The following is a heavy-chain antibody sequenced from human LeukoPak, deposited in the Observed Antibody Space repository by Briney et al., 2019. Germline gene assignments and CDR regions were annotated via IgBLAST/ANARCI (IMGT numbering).Heavy chain of an antibody. D-gene: IGHD1/OR15-1a*01. Sequence: SETLSLTCTVSGGSISTYYWSWIRQPPGKGLEWIGYISYSGSTNYNPSLMSRVTISLDTSKNQFALKLSSVTAADTAVYYCARSIIGTRSKFDYWGQGTLVTVSS. CDR3: ARSIIGTRSKFDY. CDR2: ISYSGST. CDR1: GGSISTYY. J-gene: IGHJ4*02. V-gene: IGHV4-59*08.